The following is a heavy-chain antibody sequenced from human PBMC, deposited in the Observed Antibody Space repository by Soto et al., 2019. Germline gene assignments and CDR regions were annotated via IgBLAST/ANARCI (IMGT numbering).Heavy chain of an antibody. V-gene: IGHV1-46*01. D-gene: IGHD6-13*01. CDR2: INPNGGST. CDR1: GYTLTNFY. J-gene: IGHJ6*02. CDR3: ARSGSRIAAAGTYYYYGMDV. Sequence: ASVKVSCKASGYTLTNFYIHWVRQAPGQGLEWMGIINPNGGSTNYAHNFQGRVTITRDTSTSTVYMDLSSLRSDDTAVYYCARSGSRIAAAGTYYYYGMDVWGQGTTVTVS.